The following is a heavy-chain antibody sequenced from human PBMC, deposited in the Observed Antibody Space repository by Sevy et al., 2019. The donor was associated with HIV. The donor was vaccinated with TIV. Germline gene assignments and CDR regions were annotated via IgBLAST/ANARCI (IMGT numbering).Heavy chain of an antibody. CDR2: VSASGTNT. D-gene: IGHD7-27*01. V-gene: IGHV3-23*01. CDR1: GFLFNSYA. Sequence: GGSLRLSCAASGFLFNSYAMSWVRQAPGKGLEWVSSVSASGTNTFYADSVKGRSTISRDNSKNTIYQQLNSLRADDTAVFYCAKMLGNYDAFDIWGQGTMVTVSS. CDR3: AKMLGNYDAFDI. J-gene: IGHJ3*02.